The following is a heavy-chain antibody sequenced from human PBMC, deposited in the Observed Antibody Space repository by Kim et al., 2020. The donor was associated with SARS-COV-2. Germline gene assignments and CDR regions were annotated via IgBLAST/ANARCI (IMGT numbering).Heavy chain of an antibody. CDR3: LAEIGSRSFGH. CDR2: IAYDGSHI. D-gene: IGHD3-10*01. Sequence: GGSLRLSCEDSGFTFSAHALHWVRQAPGEGLEWVALIAYDGSHISYPDSVKGRFIISRDNIKSTLYLQMNSLRPEDTAVYYCLAEIGSRSFGHWGQGTLVTVSS. V-gene: IGHV3-30*04. CDR1: GFTFSAHA. J-gene: IGHJ4*02.